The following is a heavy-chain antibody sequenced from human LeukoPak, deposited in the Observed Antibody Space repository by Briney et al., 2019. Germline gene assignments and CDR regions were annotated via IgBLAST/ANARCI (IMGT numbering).Heavy chain of an antibody. D-gene: IGHD2-15*01. J-gene: IGHJ3*02. CDR2: IYHSGST. V-gene: IGHV4-30-2*01. CDR1: GGSISSGGYS. Sequence: PSETLSLTCAVSGGSISSGGYSWSWIRQPPGKGLEWIGYIYHSGSTYYNPSLKSRVTISVDRSKNQFSLKLSSVTAADTAVYYCARAPTQGFDAFDIWGQGTMVTASS. CDR3: ARAPTQGFDAFDI.